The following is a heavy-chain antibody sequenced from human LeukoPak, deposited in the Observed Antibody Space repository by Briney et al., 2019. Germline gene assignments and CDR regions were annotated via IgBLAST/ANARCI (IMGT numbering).Heavy chain of an antibody. CDR3: ARAELRYFDWPPGDY. CDR1: GYTFTDYD. CDR2: MNPNSGNT. J-gene: IGHJ4*02. V-gene: IGHV1-8*01. Sequence: ASVKVSCKASGYTFTDYDINWVRQATGQGLEWMGWMNPNSGNTGYTQKFQGRVTMARNTSISTAYMELSSLRSEDTAVYYCARAELRYFDWPPGDYWGQGTLVTVSS. D-gene: IGHD3-9*01.